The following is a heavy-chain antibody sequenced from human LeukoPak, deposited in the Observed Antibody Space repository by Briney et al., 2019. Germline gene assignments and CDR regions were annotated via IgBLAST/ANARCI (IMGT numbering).Heavy chain of an antibody. CDR2: ISSSSSTI. CDR1: GFTFSSYS. J-gene: IGHJ4*02. D-gene: IGHD2-2*01. CDR3: VSCRESSSSCSLDY. Sequence: GGSLRLSCAASGFTFSSYSMNWARQAPGKGLEWVSYISSSSSTIYYADSVKGRFTISRDNAKNSLYLEMNSLRVDDTGVYYCVSCRESSSSCSLDYWGQGTLVSVSS. V-gene: IGHV3-48*04.